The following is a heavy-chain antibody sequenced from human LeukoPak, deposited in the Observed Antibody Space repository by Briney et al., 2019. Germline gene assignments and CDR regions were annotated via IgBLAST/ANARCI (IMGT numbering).Heavy chain of an antibody. CDR1: GGSISSSSYY. D-gene: IGHD6-19*01. V-gene: IGHV4-39*07. Sequence: SETLSLTCTVSGGSISSSSYYWGWIRQPPGKGLEWIGSIYYSGSTYYNPSLKSRVTISVDTSKNQFSLKLSSVTAADTAVYYCARDLRYSSGSRFDYWGQGTLVTVSS. J-gene: IGHJ4*02. CDR3: ARDLRYSSGSRFDY. CDR2: IYYSGST.